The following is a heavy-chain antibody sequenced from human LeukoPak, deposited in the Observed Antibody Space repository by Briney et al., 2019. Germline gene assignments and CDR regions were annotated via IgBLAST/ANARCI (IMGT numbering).Heavy chain of an antibody. CDR3: ARGLSPWTPESFDY. D-gene: IGHD1-14*01. CDR2: IYYSGST. CDR1: GGSISSYY. J-gene: IGHJ4*02. V-gene: IGHV4-59*01. Sequence: PSETLSLTCTVSGGSISSYYWSWIRQPPGKGLEWIGYIYYSGSTNYNPSLKSRVTISVDTSKNQFSLKLSSVTAADTAVYYCARGLSPWTPESFDYWGQGTLVTVSS.